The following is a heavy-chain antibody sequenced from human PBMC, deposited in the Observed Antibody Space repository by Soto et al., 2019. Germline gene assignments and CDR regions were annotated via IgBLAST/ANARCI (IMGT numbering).Heavy chain of an antibody. CDR1: GLPFSSYD. CDR3: ARRATVDGYTQWAFDI. J-gene: IGHJ3*02. D-gene: IGHD5-12*01. CDR2: IGTAGDT. V-gene: IGHV3-13*01. Sequence: GGSLRLSCAASGLPFSSYDMHLVRPATGKGLGWVSAIGTAGDTYYPGSVKGRFTISRENAKNSLYLQMNSLRAEDTAVYYCARRATVDGYTQWAFDIWGQGTMVTVSS.